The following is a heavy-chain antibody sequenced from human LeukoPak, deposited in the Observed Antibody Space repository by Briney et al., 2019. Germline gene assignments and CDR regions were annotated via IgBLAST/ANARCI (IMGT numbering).Heavy chain of an antibody. V-gene: IGHV4-39*01. Sequence: SETLSLTCSVSGGSISSSSYYWGWIRQPPGKGLEWIGSIYYSGSTYYNPSLKSRVTISVDTSKNQFSLKLSSVTAADTAVYYCARRGYSSSWYYFDYWGQGTLVTVSS. CDR1: GGSISSSSYY. CDR3: ARRGYSSSWYYFDY. D-gene: IGHD6-13*01. J-gene: IGHJ4*02. CDR2: IYYSGST.